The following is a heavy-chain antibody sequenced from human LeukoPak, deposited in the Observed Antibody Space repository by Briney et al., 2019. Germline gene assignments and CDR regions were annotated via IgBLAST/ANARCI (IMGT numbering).Heavy chain of an antibody. D-gene: IGHD6-19*01. CDR3: ARDLPVSEQWLVRSYYYYYMDV. J-gene: IGHJ6*03. CDR2: INPNSGGT. V-gene: IGHV1-2*02. Sequence: ASVKVSCKASGYTFTGYYMHWVRQAPGQGLEWMGWINPNSGGTNYAQKFQGRVTMTRDTSISTAYMELRSLRSDDTAVYYCARDLPVSEQWLVRSYYYYYMDVWGKGTTVTVSS. CDR1: GYTFTGYY.